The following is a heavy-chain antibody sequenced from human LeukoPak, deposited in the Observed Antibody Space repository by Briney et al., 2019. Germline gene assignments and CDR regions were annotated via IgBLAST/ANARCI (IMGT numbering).Heavy chain of an antibody. J-gene: IGHJ5*02. CDR2: IYHSGST. CDR3: ARARITMVRGVAADWFDR. D-gene: IGHD3-10*01. Sequence: SETLSLTCAVSGGSISSGGYSWSWIRQPPGKGLEWIGYIYHSGSTYYNPSLKSRVTISVDRSKNQFSLKLSSVTAADTAVYYCARARITMVRGVAADWFDRWGQGTLVTVSS. V-gene: IGHV4-30-2*01. CDR1: GGSISSGGYS.